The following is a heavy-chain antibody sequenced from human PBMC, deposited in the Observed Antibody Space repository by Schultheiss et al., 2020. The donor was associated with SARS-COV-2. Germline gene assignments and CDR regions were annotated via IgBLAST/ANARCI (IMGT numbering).Heavy chain of an antibody. V-gene: IGHV3-23*01. CDR2: ISGIGDTT. CDR1: GFTFNNFA. D-gene: IGHD3-16*01. Sequence: GGSLRLSCIVSGFTFNNFAMSWVRQAPGRGLEWVSIISGIGDTTYYADSVKGRFTISRDNSRSTLFLQMNSLRAEDTAVYYCVSLPTYGGRVSDVWGVEYYFDYWGQGTLVTVSS. CDR3: VSLPTYGGRVSDVWGVEYYFDY. J-gene: IGHJ4*02.